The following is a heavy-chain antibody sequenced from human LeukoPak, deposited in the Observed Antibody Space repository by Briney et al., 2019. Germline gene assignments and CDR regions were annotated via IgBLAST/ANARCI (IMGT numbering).Heavy chain of an antibody. V-gene: IGHV1-69*13. CDR2: IIPIFGTA. J-gene: IGHJ4*02. Sequence: SVKVSCEASGGTFSSYAISWVRQAPGQGLEWMGGIIPIFGTANYAQKFQGRVTITADESTSTAYMELSSLRSEDTAVYYCAREYCGGDCFGRYYFDYWGQGTLVTVSS. CDR3: AREYCGGDCFGRYYFDY. CDR1: GGTFSSYA. D-gene: IGHD2-21*02.